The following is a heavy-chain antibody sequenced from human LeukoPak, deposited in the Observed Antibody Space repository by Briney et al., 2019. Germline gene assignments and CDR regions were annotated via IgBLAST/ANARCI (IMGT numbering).Heavy chain of an antibody. D-gene: IGHD2-2*01. J-gene: IGHJ6*02. CDR3: ARSKSRRDYYYYYGMDV. CDR2: INHSGST. CDR1: GGSFSGYY. V-gene: IGHV4-34*01. Sequence: SETLSLTCAVYGGSFSGYYWSWIRQPPGKGLEWIGEINHSGSTNYNPSLKSRVTISVDTSKNQFSPKLSSVTAADTAEYYCARSKSRRDYYYYYGMDVWGQGTTVTVSS.